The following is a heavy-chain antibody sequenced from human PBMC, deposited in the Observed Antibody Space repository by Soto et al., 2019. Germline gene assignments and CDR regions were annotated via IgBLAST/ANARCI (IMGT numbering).Heavy chain of an antibody. CDR1: GFTFSNHW. Sequence: GGSLRLSCAASGFTFSNHWMHWVRQVLGKGLVWVSRINDAGHSKIYADSVEGRFSISRDNARNTLYVQMNSLRGEDTGVYYCARGVITGDWEESAFDCWGQGTLVTVSS. CDR2: INDAGHSK. D-gene: IGHD7-27*01. CDR3: ARGVITGDWEESAFDC. J-gene: IGHJ5*01. V-gene: IGHV3-74*01.